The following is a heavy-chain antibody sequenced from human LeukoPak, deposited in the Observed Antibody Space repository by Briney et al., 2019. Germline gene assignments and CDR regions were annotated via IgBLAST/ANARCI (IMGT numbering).Heavy chain of an antibody. D-gene: IGHD6-13*01. Sequence: GGSLRLSCAASGFTFSDYYMSWIRQAPGKGLEWVSAISGSGGSTYYADSVKGRFPISRDNSKNTLYLQMNSLRAEDTAVYYCAKVRWQQLVDFDYWGQGTLVTVSS. CDR2: ISGSGGST. CDR1: GFTFSDYY. CDR3: AKVRWQQLVDFDY. V-gene: IGHV3-23*01. J-gene: IGHJ4*02.